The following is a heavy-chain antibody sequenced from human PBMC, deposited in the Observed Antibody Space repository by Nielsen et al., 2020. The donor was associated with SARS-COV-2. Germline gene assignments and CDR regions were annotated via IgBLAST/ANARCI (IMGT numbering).Heavy chain of an antibody. Sequence: WIRQPPGKGLEWVSAISGSGGSTYYADSVKGRFTISRDNSKNTLYLQMNSLRAEDTAVYYCAKGPMIVVVNPFDYWGQGTLVTVSS. D-gene: IGHD3-22*01. CDR2: ISGSGGST. J-gene: IGHJ4*02. CDR3: AKGPMIVVVNPFDY. V-gene: IGHV3-23*01.